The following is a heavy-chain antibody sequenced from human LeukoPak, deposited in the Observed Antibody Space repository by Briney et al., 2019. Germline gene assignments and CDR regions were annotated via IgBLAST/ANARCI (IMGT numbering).Heavy chain of an antibody. D-gene: IGHD3-10*01. CDR1: GGTFSSYA. V-gene: IGHV1-69*06. Sequence: SVKVSCKASGGTFSSYAISWVRQAPGQGLEWMGGIIPIFGTANYAQKFQGRVTMTEDTSTDTAYMELSSLRSEDTAVYYCATDQRGAGLGYRYGSGSYNGMDVWGQGTTVTVSS. CDR2: IIPIFGTA. CDR3: ATDQRGAGLGYRYGSGSYNGMDV. J-gene: IGHJ6*02.